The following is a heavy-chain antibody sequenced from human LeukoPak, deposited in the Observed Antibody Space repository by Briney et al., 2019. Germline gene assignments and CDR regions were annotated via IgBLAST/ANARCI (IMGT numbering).Heavy chain of an antibody. CDR3: AQTAAGTNWFDP. Sequence: SETLSLTCTVSGGSISSYYWSWIRQPPGKGLEWIGYIYYSGSTNYSPSLKSRVTISVDTSKNQFSLKLSSVTAANTAVYYCAQTAAGTNWFDPWGQGTLVTVSS. CDR1: GGSISSYY. V-gene: IGHV4-59*08. D-gene: IGHD6-13*01. J-gene: IGHJ5*02. CDR2: IYYSGST.